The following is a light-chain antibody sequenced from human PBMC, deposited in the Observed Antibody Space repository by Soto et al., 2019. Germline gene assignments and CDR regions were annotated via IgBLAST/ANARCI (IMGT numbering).Light chain of an antibody. CDR2: TAS. CDR3: QQLNSYPPLFT. Sequence: DIQLTQSPSFLSASVGDRVTITCRASQGISSFLAWYQQKPGKVPKLLISTASTLQSGVPSRFSGSGSGTEFTLTISSLQPEDFATYYCQQLNSYPPLFTFGPGTKVDIK. V-gene: IGKV1-9*01. CDR1: QGISSF. J-gene: IGKJ3*01.